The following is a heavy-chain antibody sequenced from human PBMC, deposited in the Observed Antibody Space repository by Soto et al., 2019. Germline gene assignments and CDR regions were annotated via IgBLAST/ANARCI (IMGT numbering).Heavy chain of an antibody. D-gene: IGHD3-3*01. CDR3: ARETSYDFWSGPQTMDV. V-gene: IGHV3-33*01. J-gene: IGHJ6*02. CDR1: GFTFSSYV. Sequence: QVQLVESGGGVVQPGTSLRLSCAPSGFTFSSYVMHWVRQAPGKGLEWVAVVHYDGTKKYYADSVRGRITISRDNSENILYLQMNSLRPDDTAVYFCARETSYDFWSGPQTMDVWGQGTTVTVSS. CDR2: VHYDGTKK.